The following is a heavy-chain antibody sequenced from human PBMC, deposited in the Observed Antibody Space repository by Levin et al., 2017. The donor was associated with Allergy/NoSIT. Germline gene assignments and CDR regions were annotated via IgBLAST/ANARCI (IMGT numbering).Heavy chain of an antibody. CDR2: ISGSGGST. CDR1: GFTFSSYA. Sequence: GGSLRLSCAASGFTFSSYAMSWVRQAPGKGLEWVSAISGSGGSTYYADSVKGRFTISRDNSKNTLYLQMNSLRAEDTAVYYCAKEGFRDGYNPYYFDYWGQGTLVTVSS. V-gene: IGHV3-23*01. J-gene: IGHJ4*02. D-gene: IGHD5-24*01. CDR3: AKEGFRDGYNPYYFDY.